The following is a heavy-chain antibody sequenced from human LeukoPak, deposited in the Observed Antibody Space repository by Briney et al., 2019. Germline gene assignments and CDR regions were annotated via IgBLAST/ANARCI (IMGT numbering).Heavy chain of an antibody. CDR2: INTDGSST. Sequence: PGGSLRLSCAASGFTLRSYWMHWVRQAPGKGLVWVSRINTDGSSTTYADSVKGRFTISRDNAKNTLYLQMNSLRAEDTAVYYCARRGVPADTSFYFDYWGQGTLVTVSS. CDR3: ARRGVPADTSFYFDY. V-gene: IGHV3-74*01. J-gene: IGHJ4*02. CDR1: GFTLRSYW. D-gene: IGHD2-2*01.